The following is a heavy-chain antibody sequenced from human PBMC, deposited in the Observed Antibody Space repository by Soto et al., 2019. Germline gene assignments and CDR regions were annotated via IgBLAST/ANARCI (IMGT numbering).Heavy chain of an antibody. D-gene: IGHD3-16*01. CDR2: IYYSGST. CDR3: ARQVWGSRLGYYYYYYMDV. V-gene: IGHV4-39*01. J-gene: IGHJ6*03. CDR1: GGSISSSSYY. Sequence: QLQLQESGPGLVKPSETLSLTCTVSGGSISSSSYYWGWIRQPPGKGLEWIGSIYYSGSTYYNPSLKSRVTISVDTSKNQFSLKLSSVTAADTAVYYCARQVWGSRLGYYYYYYMDVWGKGTTVTVSS.